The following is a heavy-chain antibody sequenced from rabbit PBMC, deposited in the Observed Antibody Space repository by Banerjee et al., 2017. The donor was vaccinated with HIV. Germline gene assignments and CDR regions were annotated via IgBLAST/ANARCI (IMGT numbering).Heavy chain of an antibody. V-gene: IGHV1S40*01. J-gene: IGHJ4*01. D-gene: IGHD8-1*01. CDR2: IYTSSART. CDR1: GFSFSSSYY. Sequence: QSLEESGGDLVKPGASLTLTCTASGFSFSSSYYMCWVRQAPGKGLEWIGCIYTSSARTWYASWAKGRFTISKTSSTTVTLQMTSLTAADTATYFCVGCDGSNYYTWYSNFWGPGTLVTVS. CDR3: VGCDGSNYYTWYSNF.